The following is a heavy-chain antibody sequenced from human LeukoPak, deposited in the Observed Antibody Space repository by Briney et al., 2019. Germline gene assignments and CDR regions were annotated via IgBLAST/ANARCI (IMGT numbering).Heavy chain of an antibody. D-gene: IGHD1/OR15-1a*01. Sequence: PSQTLSLTCTVSGGSISSGSYYWSWIRQPAGKGLEWIGRIYTSGSTNYNLSLKSRVTISVDTSKNQFSLKLSSVTAADTAVYYCARVVEQPYYFDYWGQGTLVTVSS. V-gene: IGHV4-61*02. CDR3: ARVVEQPYYFDY. J-gene: IGHJ4*02. CDR2: IYTSGST. CDR1: GGSISSGSYY.